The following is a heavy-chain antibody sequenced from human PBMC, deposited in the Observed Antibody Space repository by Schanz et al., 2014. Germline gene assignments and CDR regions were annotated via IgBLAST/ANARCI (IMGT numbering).Heavy chain of an antibody. Sequence: EAHLLESGGGLVPPGGSLRLSCAASGFNFSDYAMCWVRQAPGKGLEWVSAISGGGGTTYYTDSVKGRFTISRDKSKSTLYLQMNSLRAEDTAVYYCAKDGPGGSGSYSADGDMDVWGQGTTVTVSS. CDR2: ISGGGGTT. D-gene: IGHD3-10*01. CDR1: GFNFSDYA. V-gene: IGHV3-23*01. J-gene: IGHJ6*02. CDR3: AKDGPGGSGSYSADGDMDV.